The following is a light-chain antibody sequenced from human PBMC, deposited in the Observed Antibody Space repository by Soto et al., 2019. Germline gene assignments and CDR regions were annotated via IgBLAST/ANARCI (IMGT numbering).Light chain of an antibody. J-gene: IGLJ2*01. CDR3: TSWTTSTTMI. V-gene: IGLV2-14*03. CDR1: SRDIGAYNF. Sequence: QSALTQPASVSGSPGQSITISCTGTSRDIGAYNFVSWYQQHPGKAPKLMLYDVNIRPSGVSNRFSGSKSGNTASLTISGRQAEDEADYYCTSWTTSTTMIFGGGTKLTVL. CDR2: DVN.